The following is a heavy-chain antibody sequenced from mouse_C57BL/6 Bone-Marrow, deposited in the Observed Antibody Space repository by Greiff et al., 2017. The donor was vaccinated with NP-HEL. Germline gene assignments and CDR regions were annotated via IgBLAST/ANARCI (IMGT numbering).Heavy chain of an antibody. CDR2: INPNNGGT. J-gene: IGHJ4*01. V-gene: IGHV1-26*01. D-gene: IGHD1-1*01. Sequence: VQLQQSGPELVKPGASVKISCKASGYTFTDYYMNWVKQSHGKSLEWIGYINPNNGGTSYNQKFKGKATLTVDKSSSTAYMELRSLTSEDSAVYYCAREDSYYYGSSFLYYAMDYWGQGTSVTVSS. CDR3: AREDSYYYGSSFLYYAMDY. CDR1: GYTFTDYY.